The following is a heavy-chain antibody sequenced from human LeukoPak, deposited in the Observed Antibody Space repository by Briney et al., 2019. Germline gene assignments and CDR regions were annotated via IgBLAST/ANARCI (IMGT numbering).Heavy chain of an antibody. Sequence: ASVKVSCKASGYTFTSYDINWVRQATGQGLEWMGWMNPNSGNTGYAQKFRGRVTMTRNTSISTAYMELSSLRSEDTAVYYCARVSSWYTYYYYGMDVWGQGTTVTVSS. CDR1: GYTFTSYD. J-gene: IGHJ6*02. V-gene: IGHV1-8*01. CDR2: MNPNSGNT. D-gene: IGHD6-13*01. CDR3: ARVSSWYTYYYYGMDV.